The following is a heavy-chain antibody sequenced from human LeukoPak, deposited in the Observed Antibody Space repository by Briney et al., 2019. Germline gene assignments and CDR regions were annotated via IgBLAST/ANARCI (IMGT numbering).Heavy chain of an antibody. CDR1: GGTFSSYA. CDR3: ATNNQPYYYDSSSYHIGDY. D-gene: IGHD3-22*01. CDR2: IILLLGTA. J-gene: IGHJ4*02. Sequence: ASVKVSCKASGGTFSSYAIMWVRQAPGQGLEWMGGIILLLGTANDAQKFQGRVTITADESTSTAYMALSSLRSQDTAVYYCATNNQPYYYDSSSYHIGDYWGQGTLVTVSS. V-gene: IGHV1-69*13.